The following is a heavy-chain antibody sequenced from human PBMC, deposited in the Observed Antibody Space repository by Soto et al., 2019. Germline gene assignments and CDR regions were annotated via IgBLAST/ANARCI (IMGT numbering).Heavy chain of an antibody. CDR2: ISGSGGST. V-gene: IGHV3-23*01. D-gene: IGHD3-3*01. CDR1: GFTFSSYA. Sequence: GGSLRLSCAASGFTFSSYAMSWVRQAPGKGLEWVSAISGSGGSTYYADSVKGRFTISRDNSKNTLYLQMNSLRAEDKAVYYCVKGGEGVYDFWSGYYYFDYWGQGTLVTVSS. CDR3: VKGGEGVYDFWSGYYYFDY. J-gene: IGHJ4*02.